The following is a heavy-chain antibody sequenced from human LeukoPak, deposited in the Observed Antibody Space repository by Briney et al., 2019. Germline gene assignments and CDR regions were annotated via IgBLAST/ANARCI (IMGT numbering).Heavy chain of an antibody. CDR1: GGSISSGSYY. Sequence: SETLSLTCTVSGGSISSGSYYWSWIRQPAGKGLEWIGCIYTSGSTNYNPFLKSRVTISVDTSKNQFSLKLSSVTAADTAVYYCARVDCSSTSCYRLNAFDAFDIWGQGTMVTVSS. D-gene: IGHD2-2*01. CDR2: IYTSGST. V-gene: IGHV4-61*02. J-gene: IGHJ3*02. CDR3: ARVDCSSTSCYRLNAFDAFDI.